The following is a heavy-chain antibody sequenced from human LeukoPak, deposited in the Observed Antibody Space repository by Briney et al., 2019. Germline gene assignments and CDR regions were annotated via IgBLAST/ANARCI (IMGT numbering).Heavy chain of an antibody. CDR2: IIPIFGTA. D-gene: IGHD5-18*01. Sequence: SVKVSCKAPGGTFSSYAISWVRQAPGQGLEWMGGIIPIFGTANYAQKFQGRVTITTDESASTAYMELSSLRSEDTAVYYCARSAISRIQLWQNYFDYWGQGTLVTASS. CDR3: ARSAISRIQLWQNYFDY. CDR1: GGTFSSYA. J-gene: IGHJ4*02. V-gene: IGHV1-69*05.